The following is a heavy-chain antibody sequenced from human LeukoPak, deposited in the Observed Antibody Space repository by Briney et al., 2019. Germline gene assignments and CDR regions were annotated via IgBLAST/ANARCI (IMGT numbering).Heavy chain of an antibody. CDR2: IKSKTDGGTT. CDR3: TIRYYDILTGYYRPDY. CDR1: GFTFSNAW. Sequence: GGSLRLSCAASGFTFSNAWMSWVRQAPGKGLEWVGRIKSKTDGGTTVYAAPVKGRFTISRDDSKNTLYLQMNSLKTEDTAVYYCTIRYYDILTGYYRPDYWGQGTLVTVSS. D-gene: IGHD3-9*01. J-gene: IGHJ4*02. V-gene: IGHV3-15*01.